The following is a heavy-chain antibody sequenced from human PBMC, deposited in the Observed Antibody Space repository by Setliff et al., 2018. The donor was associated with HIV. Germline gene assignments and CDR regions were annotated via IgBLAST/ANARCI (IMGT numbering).Heavy chain of an antibody. CDR3: AKGTSKVKAYYYYMDV. CDR2: ISGSGGTT. CDR1: GFTFRNYA. D-gene: IGHD2-2*01. J-gene: IGHJ6*03. V-gene: IGHV3-23*01. Sequence: GGSLRLSCAASGFTFRNYAMNWVRQVPGKGLEWVSGISGSGGTTYYTDSVKGRFTISRGNSKNTLFLQMKSLRAEDTAVYYCAKGTSKVKAYYYYMDVWGEGTTVTVSS.